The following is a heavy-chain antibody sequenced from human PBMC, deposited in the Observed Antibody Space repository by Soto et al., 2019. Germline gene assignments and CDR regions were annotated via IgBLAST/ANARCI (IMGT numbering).Heavy chain of an antibody. Sequence: EVQLVESGGGLIQPGGSLKLSCAASGFTGGNNYMSWVRQAPGKGMEWVSLIYSTGTTKYADSVKGRFTVSRDNAKNTVYLQMNSLRAEDTAVYYCATDVRFSGSHYNSFGYWGQGTLGTVSS. V-gene: IGHV3-53*01. CDR2: IYSTGTT. J-gene: IGHJ4*02. CDR1: GFTGGNNY. CDR3: ATDVRFSGSHYNSFGY. D-gene: IGHD3-10*01.